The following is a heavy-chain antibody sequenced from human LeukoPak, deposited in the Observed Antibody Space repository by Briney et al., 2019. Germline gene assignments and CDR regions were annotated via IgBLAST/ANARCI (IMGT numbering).Heavy chain of an antibody. CDR1: GGSISSYY. CDR2: IYYSGST. D-gene: IGHD6-13*01. Sequence: SETLSLTCTVSGGSISSYYWSWIRQPPGKGLEWIGCIYYSGSTNYNPSLKSRVTISVDTSKNQFSLKLSSVTAADTAVYYCARQGSYYYYYGMDVWGQGTTVTVSS. V-gene: IGHV4-59*08. J-gene: IGHJ6*02. CDR3: ARQGSYYYYYGMDV.